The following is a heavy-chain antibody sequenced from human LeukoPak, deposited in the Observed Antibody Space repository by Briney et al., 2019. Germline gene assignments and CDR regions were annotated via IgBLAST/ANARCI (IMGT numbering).Heavy chain of an antibody. CDR3: ARGRMVGGTAGGY. V-gene: IGHV3-30*03. Sequence: GGSLRLSCAASGLTFSSYGMQWVCQAPGKGLEWVSVISYDGSNKYYADSVKGRFTISRDNAKNSLYLQMNSLRAEDTAVYYCARGRMVGGTAGGYWGRGTLATVTS. CDR2: ISYDGSNK. J-gene: IGHJ4*02. D-gene: IGHD1-26*01. CDR1: GLTFSSYG.